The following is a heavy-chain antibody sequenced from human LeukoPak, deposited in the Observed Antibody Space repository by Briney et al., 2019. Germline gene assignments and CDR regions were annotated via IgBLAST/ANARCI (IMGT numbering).Heavy chain of an antibody. CDR3: ARSVRYPIHFDY. Sequence: PGGSLRLSCAASGFTVSSNYMSWVRQAPGKEMEWVSVIYSGGTTYYADSVKGRFTISRDNSKNTLYLQMNSLRAEDTAVYYCARSVRYPIHFDYWGQGTLVTVSS. CDR1: GFTVSSNY. D-gene: IGHD2-2*02. V-gene: IGHV3-53*01. CDR2: IYSGGTT. J-gene: IGHJ4*02.